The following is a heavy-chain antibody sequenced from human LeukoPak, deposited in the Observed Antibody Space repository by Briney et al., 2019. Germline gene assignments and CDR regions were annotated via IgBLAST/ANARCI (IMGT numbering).Heavy chain of an antibody. D-gene: IGHD3-10*01. J-gene: IGHJ4*02. V-gene: IGHV4-34*01. Sequence: SETLSLTCGVSGGSFSGYYWSWIRQPPGKGLEWIGEINHSGSTNYNPSLKSRVTISVDTSKNQFSLKLSSVTAADTAVYYCARGLRRKFANDGRYGSGSYEYWGQGTLVTVSS. CDR2: INHSGST. CDR1: GGSFSGYY. CDR3: ARGLRRKFANDGRYGSGSYEY.